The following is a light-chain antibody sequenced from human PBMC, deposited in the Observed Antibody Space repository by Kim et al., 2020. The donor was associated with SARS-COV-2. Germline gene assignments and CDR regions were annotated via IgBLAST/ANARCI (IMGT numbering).Light chain of an antibody. Sequence: QAVRITCQGDSLRSYSASWYHQKRGQAPVLVIYGKNNRPSGIPDRFSGSSSGNTASLTITGAQAEDEADYYCNSRDSSGNHLVVFGGGTQLTVL. V-gene: IGLV3-19*01. CDR3: NSRDSSGNHLVV. CDR2: GKN. J-gene: IGLJ2*01. CDR1: SLRSYS.